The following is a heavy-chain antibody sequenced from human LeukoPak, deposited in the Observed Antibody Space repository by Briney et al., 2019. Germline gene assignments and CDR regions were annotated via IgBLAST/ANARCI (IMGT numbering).Heavy chain of an antibody. CDR3: ARDRARYFDWFPGLDAFDI. V-gene: IGHV3-7*01. CDR2: IKQDESEK. CDR1: GLTFSSYW. J-gene: IGHJ3*02. D-gene: IGHD3-9*01. Sequence: GVSLTLSCTASGLTFSSYWMSWLRQARGEGGEGVANIKQDESEKLYVDSVKGRFSISRDNAKNSLYLQMNSLRAEDTAVYYCARDRARYFDWFPGLDAFDIWGQGTRVTVSS.